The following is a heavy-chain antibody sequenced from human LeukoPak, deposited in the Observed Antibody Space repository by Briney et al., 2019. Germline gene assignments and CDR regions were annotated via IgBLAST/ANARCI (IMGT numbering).Heavy chain of an antibody. CDR2: IWHDGSVE. Sequence: GGSLRLSCAASGFTFSRLGMQWVRQAPGKGLEWVAMIWHDGSVEEYADSVKGRFSISRDNSQNTLYLQMNRLRDDDKAVYYCAKEGDQFRGYLDAWGKGTTVTVSS. J-gene: IGHJ6*03. CDR1: GFTFSRLG. V-gene: IGHV3-33*06. CDR3: AKEGDQFRGYLDA. D-gene: IGHD3-16*01.